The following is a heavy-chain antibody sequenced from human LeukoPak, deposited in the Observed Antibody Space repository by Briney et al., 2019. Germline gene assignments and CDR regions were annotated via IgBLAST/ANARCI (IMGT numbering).Heavy chain of an antibody. J-gene: IGHJ3*02. Sequence: SETLSLTCAVYGGSFSGYYWSWIRQPPGKGLEWIGEINHSGSTNYNPSLKSRVTISVDTSKNQFSLKLSSVTAADTAVYYCAREGPRGGVVVPAALDAFDIWGQGTMVTVSS. CDR1: GGSFSGYY. CDR2: INHSGST. D-gene: IGHD2-2*01. CDR3: AREGPRGGVVVPAALDAFDI. V-gene: IGHV4-34*01.